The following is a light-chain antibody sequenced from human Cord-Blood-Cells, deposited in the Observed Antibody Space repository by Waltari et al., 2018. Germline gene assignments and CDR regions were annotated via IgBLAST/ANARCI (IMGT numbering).Light chain of an antibody. Sequence: EILLTHSPATLSLSPGERATLSCRASQSVSSYLAWYQQKPGQAPRLLIYDASNRATGIPARFSGSGSGTDFTLTISSLEPEDFAVYYCQQRSNWPRTFGQGTKVEIK. CDR2: DAS. J-gene: IGKJ1*01. CDR3: QQRSNWPRT. CDR1: QSVSSY. V-gene: IGKV3-11*01.